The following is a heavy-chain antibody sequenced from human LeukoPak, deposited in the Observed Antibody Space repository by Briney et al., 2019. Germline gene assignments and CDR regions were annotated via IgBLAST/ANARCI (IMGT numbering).Heavy chain of an antibody. CDR3: ARHFYSSSSYWFDP. V-gene: IGHV4-38-2*02. CDR2: INHSGIT. Sequence: SETLSLTCTVSGYSISSGYYWGWIRQPPGKGLEWIGSINHSGITYYNPSLKSRVSISADTSKNQFSLKLNSVTAADTAVYYCARHFYSSSSYWFDPWGQGTLVTVSS. CDR1: GYSISSGYY. J-gene: IGHJ5*02. D-gene: IGHD6-6*01.